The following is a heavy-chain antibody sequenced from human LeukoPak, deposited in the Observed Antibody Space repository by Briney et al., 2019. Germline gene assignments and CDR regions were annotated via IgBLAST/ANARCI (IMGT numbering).Heavy chain of an antibody. J-gene: IGHJ4*02. CDR3: ARVQVLYDTKFDY. D-gene: IGHD3-22*01. V-gene: IGHV4-34*01. CDR1: GGSFSGYY. CDR2: INHSGST. Sequence: SETLSLTCAVYGGSFSGYYWSWIRQPPGKGLEWIGEINHSGSTNYNPSLKSRVTISVDTSKNQFSLKLSSVTAADTAVYYCARVQVLYDTKFDYWGQGTLVTVSS.